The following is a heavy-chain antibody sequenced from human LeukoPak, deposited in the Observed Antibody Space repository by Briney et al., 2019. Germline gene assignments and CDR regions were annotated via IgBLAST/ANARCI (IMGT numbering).Heavy chain of an antibody. Sequence: ASVKVSCKASGYTFTSYDINWVRQATGQGVEWMGWMNPNSGNTGYAQKFQGRVTMTRNTSISTAYMELSSLRSEDTAVYYCARGDMAWFGELSSMDVWGQGTTVTVSS. D-gene: IGHD3-10*01. V-gene: IGHV1-8*01. CDR3: ARGDMAWFGELSSMDV. J-gene: IGHJ6*02. CDR2: MNPNSGNT. CDR1: GYTFTSYD.